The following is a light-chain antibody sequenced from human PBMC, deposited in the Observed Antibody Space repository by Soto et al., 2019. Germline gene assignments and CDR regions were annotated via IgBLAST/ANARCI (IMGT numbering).Light chain of an antibody. Sequence: QSVLTQSPSASASLGASVKLTCTLNSGHSNYDIAWHQQQPEKGPRYLMNLNSDGSHSKGDGIPDRFSGSSSGAERYLTISSIQSEDEAAYYCQTWGTGTYVVFGGGTQLTVL. CDR3: QTWGTGTYVV. J-gene: IGLJ2*01. CDR1: SGHSNYD. V-gene: IGLV4-69*01. CDR2: LNSDGSH.